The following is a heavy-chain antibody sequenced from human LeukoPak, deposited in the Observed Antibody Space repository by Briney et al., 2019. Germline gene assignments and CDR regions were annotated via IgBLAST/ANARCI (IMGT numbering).Heavy chain of an antibody. CDR1: GGSFSGYY. Sequence: PSETLSLTCAVYGGSFSGYYWSWIRQPPGKGLEWIGEINHSGSTNYNPSLKSRVTISVDTSKNQFSLKLSSVTAADTAVYYCARGDGFWSGYNWFDPWGQGTLVTVSS. J-gene: IGHJ5*02. CDR3: ARGDGFWSGYNWFDP. V-gene: IGHV4-34*01. CDR2: INHSGST. D-gene: IGHD3-3*01.